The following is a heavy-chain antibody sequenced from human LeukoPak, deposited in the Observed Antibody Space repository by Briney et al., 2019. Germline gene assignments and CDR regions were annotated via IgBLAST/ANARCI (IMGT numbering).Heavy chain of an antibody. D-gene: IGHD3-22*01. J-gene: IGHJ4*02. CDR1: GFTFSSYA. CDR2: ISGSGGST. Sequence: PGGSLRLSCAASGFTFSSYAMSWVRQAPGKGLEWVSAISGSGGSTYYADSVKGRFTISRDNSKNTPYLQMNSLRAEDTAVYYCAKDIGYYYDSSGYWDYWGRGTLVTVSS. V-gene: IGHV3-23*01. CDR3: AKDIGYYYDSSGYWDY.